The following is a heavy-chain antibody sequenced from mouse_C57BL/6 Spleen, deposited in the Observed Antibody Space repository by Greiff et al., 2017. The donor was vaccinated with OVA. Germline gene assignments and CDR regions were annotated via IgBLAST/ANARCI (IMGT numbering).Heavy chain of an antibody. CDR2: LNPGSGGT. CDR3: ARSRDGYYWYFDV. D-gene: IGHD2-3*01. Sequence: VQLQQSGAELVRPGTSVKVSCKASGYAFTNYLIEWVKQRPGQGLEWIGVLNPGSGGTNYNEKFKGKATLTADKSSSTAYMQLSSLTSEDSAVYFCARSRDGYYWYFDVWGTGTTVTVSS. V-gene: IGHV1-54*01. J-gene: IGHJ1*03. CDR1: GYAFTNYL.